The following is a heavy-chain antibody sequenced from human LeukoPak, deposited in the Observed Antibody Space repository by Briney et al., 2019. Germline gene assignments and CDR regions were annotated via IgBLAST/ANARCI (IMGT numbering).Heavy chain of an antibody. CDR1: GFTFSNYW. CDR2: IKQDGSEK. J-gene: IGHJ2*01. Sequence: PGGSLRLSCAASGFTFSNYWMSWVRQAPGKGLEWAANIKQDGSEKHYVDSVKGRFTISRDNAKNSLYLQMNSLRAEDTAVYYCARSGEKGWYFDLWGRGTLVTVSS. CDR3: ARSGEKGWYFDL. D-gene: IGHD4-17*01. V-gene: IGHV3-7*01.